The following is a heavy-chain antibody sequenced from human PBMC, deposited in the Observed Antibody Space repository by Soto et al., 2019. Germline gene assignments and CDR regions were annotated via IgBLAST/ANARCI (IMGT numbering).Heavy chain of an antibody. V-gene: IGHV4-59*01. CDR3: ERVGSSGWSPDY. CDR1: GGSISGYY. D-gene: IGHD6-19*01. J-gene: IGHJ4*02. CDR2: IFYSGVT. Sequence: SETLSLTCTVSGGSISGYYWTWIRQPPGKGLEWIGYIFYSGVTNYNPSLKSRVTLSVDTSKSQFSLKLRSVTAADTAVYYCERVGSSGWSPDYWGRGTLVTVSS.